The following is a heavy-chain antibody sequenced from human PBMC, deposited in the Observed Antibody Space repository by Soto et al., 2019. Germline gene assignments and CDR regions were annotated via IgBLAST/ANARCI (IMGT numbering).Heavy chain of an antibody. Sequence: GASVKVSCKASGYTFTSYDINWVRQATGQGREWMGWMNPNSGNTGYAQKFQGRVTMTRNTSISTAYMELSSLRSEDTAVYYCARVPPYYDFWSGYYSWFDPWGQGTLVTVSS. CDR1: GYTFTSYD. CDR2: MNPNSGNT. J-gene: IGHJ5*02. V-gene: IGHV1-8*01. CDR3: ARVPPYYDFWSGYYSWFDP. D-gene: IGHD3-3*01.